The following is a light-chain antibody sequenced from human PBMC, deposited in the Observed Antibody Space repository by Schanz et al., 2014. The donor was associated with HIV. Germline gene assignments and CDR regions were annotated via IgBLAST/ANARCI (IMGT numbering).Light chain of an antibody. J-gene: IGLJ3*02. CDR3: SSYTTSRTWV. Sequence: QSALTQPASVSGSPGQSITISCTGTSADVGAYNFVSWYQHHPGKAPKVIIYDVSVRPSGVSNRFSGYKSGDTASLPISGLQAEDEADFYCSSYTTSRTWVFGGGTKLTVL. CDR1: SADVGAYNF. CDR2: DVS. V-gene: IGLV2-14*03.